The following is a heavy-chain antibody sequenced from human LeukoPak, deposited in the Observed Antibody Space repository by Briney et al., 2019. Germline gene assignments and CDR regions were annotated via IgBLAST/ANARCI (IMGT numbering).Heavy chain of an antibody. CDR2: INHSGST. D-gene: IGHD3-22*01. CDR3: ARGYLAYYDSSGYVPYYFDY. V-gene: IGHV4-34*01. Sequence: SETLSLTCAVYGGSFSGYYWSWIRQPPGKELEWIGEINHSGSTNYNPSLKCRVTISVDTSKNQFSLKLSSVTAADTAVYYCARGYLAYYDSSGYVPYYFDYWGQGTLVTVSS. J-gene: IGHJ4*02. CDR1: GGSFSGYY.